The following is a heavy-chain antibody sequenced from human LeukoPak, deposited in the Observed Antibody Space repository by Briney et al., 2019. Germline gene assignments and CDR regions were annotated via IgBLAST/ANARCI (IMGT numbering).Heavy chain of an antibody. CDR3: ARAGASGGTWDY. J-gene: IGHJ4*02. V-gene: IGHV4-38-2*02. Sequence: PSETLSLTCTVSGGSISSYYWGWIRQPPGKGLEWIGSMYHSGSTYYNPSLKSRVTMSVDTSKNQFSLKLTSVTAADTALYFCARAGASGGTWDYWGQGTLVTVSS. D-gene: IGHD6-13*01. CDR1: GGSISSYY. CDR2: MYHSGST.